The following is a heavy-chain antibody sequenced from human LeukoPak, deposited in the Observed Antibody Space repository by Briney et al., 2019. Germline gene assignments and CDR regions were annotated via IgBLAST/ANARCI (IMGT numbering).Heavy chain of an antibody. CDR1: GFTVSSYA. D-gene: IGHD6-19*01. CDR3: AKTSGWIPYLDY. J-gene: IGHJ4*02. CDR2: ITNTGSGT. V-gene: IGHV3-23*01. Sequence: GGSLRLSCVASGFTVSSYALSWVRQAPGKGLEWVSAITNTGSGTYYADSVKGRFTIYRDNSKNTLYLQMNSLRAEDTAIYYCAKTSGWIPYLDYWGQGTLVTVSS.